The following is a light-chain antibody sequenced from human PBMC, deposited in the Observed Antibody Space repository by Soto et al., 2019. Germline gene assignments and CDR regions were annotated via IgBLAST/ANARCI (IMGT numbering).Light chain of an antibody. CDR2: ADS. V-gene: IGKV3-11*01. CDR3: QQRYNSPIT. CDR1: QSVSGY. J-gene: IGKJ5*01. Sequence: EIVLTQSPATLSLSPGETATLSCRASQSVSGYIGWYQQKPGQAPRLLLYADSNRATGLPARFSGSGSGTDFTLTISSLEPDDFSVYYCQQRYNSPITFGQGTRLEIK.